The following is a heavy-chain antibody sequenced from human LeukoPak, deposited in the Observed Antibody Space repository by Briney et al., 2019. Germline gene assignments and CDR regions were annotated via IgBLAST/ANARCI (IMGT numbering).Heavy chain of an antibody. V-gene: IGHV5-51*01. CDR3: ARTTEAHSWQTRYYSYYMDV. CDR1: GYSFTSYW. D-gene: IGHD6-13*01. J-gene: IGHJ6*03. Sequence: GESLKIPCKGSGYSFTSYWIGWVRQMPGKGLEWMGIIYPGDSDTRYSPSFQGQVTISADKSISTAYLQWSSLKASDTAVYYCARTTEAHSWQTRYYSYYMDVWGKGTTVTVSS. CDR2: IYPGDSDT.